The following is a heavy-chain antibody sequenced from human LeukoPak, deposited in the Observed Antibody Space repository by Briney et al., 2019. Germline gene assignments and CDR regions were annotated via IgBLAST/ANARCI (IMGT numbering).Heavy chain of an antibody. V-gene: IGHV3-23*01. CDR3: AKFARAMIVGRASFDI. Sequence: PGGSLRLSCAASGFTFSSYAMSWVRQAPGKGLEWVSAISGSGGSTYYADSVKGRFTISRDNSKNTLYLQMNSLRAEDTAVYYCAKFARAMIVGRASFDIWGQGTMVTVSS. CDR1: GFTFSSYA. J-gene: IGHJ3*02. D-gene: IGHD3-22*01. CDR2: ISGSGGST.